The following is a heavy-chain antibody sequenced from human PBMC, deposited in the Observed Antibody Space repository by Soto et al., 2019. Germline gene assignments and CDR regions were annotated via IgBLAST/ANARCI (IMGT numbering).Heavy chain of an antibody. CDR3: VKANSGYDKGTHYY. CDR1: GFTFSSYA. Sequence: GVLRLSCSASGFTFSSYAMHWVRQAPGKGLEYVSAISSNGGSTYYADSVKGRFTISRDNSKNTLYLQMSSLRAEDTAVYYCVKANSGYDKGTHYYWGQGTLVTVSS. J-gene: IGHJ4*02. CDR2: ISSNGGST. D-gene: IGHD5-12*01. V-gene: IGHV3-64D*06.